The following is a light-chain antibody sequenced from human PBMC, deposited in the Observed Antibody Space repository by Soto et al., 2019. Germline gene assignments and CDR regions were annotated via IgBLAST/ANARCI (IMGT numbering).Light chain of an antibody. CDR1: QSVSSSY. J-gene: IGKJ2*01. V-gene: IGKV3-20*01. CDR3: QQYGSSPRYT. CDR2: GAS. Sequence: EIVLTQSPGTLSLSPGERATLSCRASQSVSSSYLAWYQQKPGQAPRLLIYGASSRATGIPDRFSGSGSGTDFTLTISRLESEDFAVYCCQQYGSSPRYTFGQGTKLEIK.